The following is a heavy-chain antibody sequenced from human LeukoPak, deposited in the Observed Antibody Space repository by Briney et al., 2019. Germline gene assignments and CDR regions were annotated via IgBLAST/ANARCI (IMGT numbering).Heavy chain of an antibody. V-gene: IGHV3-23*01. Sequence: GGSLRLSCAASGFTFSSYAMSWVRQAPGKGLEWVSAISGSGGSTYYADSVKGRFTISRDNSKNTLYLQMNSLRAEDTAVYYCAKGESRFGELSYYYYGMDVWGQGTTVTVSS. CDR1: GFTFSSYA. J-gene: IGHJ6*02. D-gene: IGHD3-10*01. CDR2: ISGSGGST. CDR3: AKGESRFGELSYYYYGMDV.